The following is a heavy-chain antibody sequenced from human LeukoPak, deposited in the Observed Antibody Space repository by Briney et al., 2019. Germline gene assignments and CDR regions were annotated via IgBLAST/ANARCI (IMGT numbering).Heavy chain of an antibody. D-gene: IGHD3-9*01. CDR2: ISSSSSYR. V-gene: IGHV3-11*03. Sequence: GGSLRLSCAASGFTFSDYYMSWIRQAPGKGLEWVSYISSSSSYRNYADSVEGRFTISRDNAKNSLYLQMNSLRAEDTAVYYCARLTGMGLPDYWGQGTLVTVSS. CDR1: GFTFSDYY. CDR3: ARLTGMGLPDY. J-gene: IGHJ4*02.